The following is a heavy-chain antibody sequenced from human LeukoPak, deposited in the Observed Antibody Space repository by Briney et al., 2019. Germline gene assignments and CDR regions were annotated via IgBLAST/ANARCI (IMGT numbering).Heavy chain of an antibody. J-gene: IGHJ6*02. D-gene: IGHD1-1*01. CDR3: ARDTWNPNYYYYGMDV. CDR1: GFTFSSYW. Sequence: GGSLRLSCAASGFTFSSYWMSWVRQAPGKGLEWVANIKQDGSEKYYADSVKGRFTISRDNAKNSLYLQMNSLRAEDTAVYYCARDTWNPNYYYYGMDVWGQGTTVTVSS. V-gene: IGHV3-7*01. CDR2: IKQDGSEK.